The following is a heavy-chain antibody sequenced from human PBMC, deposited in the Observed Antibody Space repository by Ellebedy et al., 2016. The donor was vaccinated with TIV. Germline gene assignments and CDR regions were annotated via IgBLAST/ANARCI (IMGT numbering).Heavy chain of an antibody. CDR2: MNPNSGNT. CDR3: ARVRRVGAIYYYYYMDV. V-gene: IGHV1-8*01. CDR1: GYTFTSYD. Sequence: ASVKVSCXASGYTFTSYDINWVRQATGQGLEWMGWMNPNSGNTGYAQKFQGRVTMTRNTSISTAYMELSSLRSEDTAVYYCARVRRVGAIYYYYYMDVWGKGTTVTVSS. D-gene: IGHD1-26*01. J-gene: IGHJ6*03.